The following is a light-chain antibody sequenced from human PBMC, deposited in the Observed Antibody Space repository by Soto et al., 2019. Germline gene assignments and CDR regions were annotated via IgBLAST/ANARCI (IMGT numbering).Light chain of an antibody. CDR1: QSISSY. Sequence: DIQMTQSPSSLSASVGDRVTITCRAGQSISSYLNWYQQKPGKAPKLLIYAASSLQSGVPSRFSSSGSGTEFTLTISSLQPEDFATYYCQQSYSTPQVTFGQGTKLEIK. V-gene: IGKV1-39*01. J-gene: IGKJ2*01. CDR3: QQSYSTPQVT. CDR2: AAS.